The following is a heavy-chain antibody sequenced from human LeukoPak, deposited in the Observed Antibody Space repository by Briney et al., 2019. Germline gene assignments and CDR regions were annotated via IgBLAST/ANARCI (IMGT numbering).Heavy chain of an antibody. CDR2: INGDNGNT. J-gene: IGHJ4*02. D-gene: IGHD3-10*01. CDR1: GYNFASYT. CDR3: ARFSSGTYHY. Sequence: GASVKVSCKTSGYNFASYTMHWLRQAPGQSPEWMGSINGDNGNTKYSEKFQGRVTFTRDTSASSAYMELSRLRSEDTAVYYCARFSSGTYHYWGQGTLVTVSS. V-gene: IGHV1-3*01.